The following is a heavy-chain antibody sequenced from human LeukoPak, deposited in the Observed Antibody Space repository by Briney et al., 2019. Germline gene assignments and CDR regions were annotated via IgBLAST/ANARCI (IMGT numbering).Heavy chain of an antibody. D-gene: IGHD3-22*01. CDR1: GLTFSGYW. CDR3: ARDTPKYYYDSSGYYPAEYFQH. J-gene: IGHJ1*01. V-gene: IGHV3-7*01. CDR2: IKQDGSEK. Sequence: PGGSLRLSCAASGLTFSGYWMSWVRQAPGKGLEWVADIKQDGSEKYYVDSVKGRFTISRDNAKNSLYLQMNSLRAEDTAVYYCARDTPKYYYDSSGYYPAEYFQHWGQGTLVTVSS.